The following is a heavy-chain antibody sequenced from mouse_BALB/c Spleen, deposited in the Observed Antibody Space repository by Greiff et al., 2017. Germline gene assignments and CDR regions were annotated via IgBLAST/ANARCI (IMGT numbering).Heavy chain of an antibody. Sequence: QVQLKVSAAELARPGASVKMSCKASGYTFTSYTMHWVKQRPGQGLEWIGYINPSSGYTEYNQKFKDKTTLTADKSSSTAYMQLSSLTSEDSAVYYCARKDYRYDDAMDYWGQGTSVTVSS. CDR3: ARKDYRYDDAMDY. CDR2: INPSSGYT. V-gene: IGHV1-4*02. J-gene: IGHJ4*01. CDR1: GYTFTSYT. D-gene: IGHD2-14*01.